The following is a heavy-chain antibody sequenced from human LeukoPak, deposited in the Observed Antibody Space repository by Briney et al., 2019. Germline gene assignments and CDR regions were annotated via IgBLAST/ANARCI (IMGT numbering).Heavy chain of an antibody. CDR3: ARDPNGDYVGAFDF. V-gene: IGHV3-23*01. CDR1: EFTFSIYA. D-gene: IGHD4-23*01. Sequence: SGGSLRLSCTASEFTFSIYAMHWVRQAPGKGLEWVSTITATTSSTSYADSVKGRFTISRDNSKRTLYLQMNSLRAEDAAMYYCARDPNGDYVGAFDFWGQGTLVTVSS. CDR2: ITATTSST. J-gene: IGHJ3*01.